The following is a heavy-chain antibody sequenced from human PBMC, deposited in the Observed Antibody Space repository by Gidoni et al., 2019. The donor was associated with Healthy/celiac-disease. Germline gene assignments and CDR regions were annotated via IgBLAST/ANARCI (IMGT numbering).Heavy chain of an antibody. Sequence: QVQLVETGGGVVQPGRSLRLSCAASGFTCSSYAMHWVRQAPGKGLEWVAVISYDGSNKYYADSVKGRFTISRDNSKNTLYLQMNSLRAEDTAVYYCARENYDILTGIYYYYYGMDVWGQGTTVTVSS. CDR3: ARENYDILTGIYYYYYGMDV. V-gene: IGHV3-30-3*01. CDR1: GFTCSSYA. CDR2: ISYDGSNK. D-gene: IGHD3-9*01. J-gene: IGHJ6*02.